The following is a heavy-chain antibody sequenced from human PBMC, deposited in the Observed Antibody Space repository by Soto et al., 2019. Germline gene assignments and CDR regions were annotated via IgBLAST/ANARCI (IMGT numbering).Heavy chain of an antibody. CDR3: ARLFHMEGLTGTYFDY. Sequence: QVQLVQSGAEVKKPGSSVKVSCKASGGTFSSYTISWVRQAPGQGLEWMGRIIPILGIANYAQKFQGRVTITADKSTSTAYMELSSLRSEDTAVYYCARLFHMEGLTGTYFDYWGHGTLVTVSS. J-gene: IGHJ4*01. CDR1: GGTFSSYT. CDR2: IIPILGIA. V-gene: IGHV1-69*02. D-gene: IGHD1-20*01.